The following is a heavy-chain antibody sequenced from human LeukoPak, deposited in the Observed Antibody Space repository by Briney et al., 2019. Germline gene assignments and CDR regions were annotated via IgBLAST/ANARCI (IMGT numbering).Heavy chain of an antibody. CDR1: GFTFSDYY. V-gene: IGHV3-11*04. CDR2: VSSGSSTI. J-gene: IGHJ4*02. D-gene: IGHD4-23*01. Sequence: PGGSLRLSCAASGFTFSDYYMSWIRQAPGKALEWVSYVSSGSSTIYYADSVKGRFTVSRDNGKRSLYLHMNSLRAEDTAVYYCARDYGGSSPFDYWGQGTLVTVSS. CDR3: ARDYGGSSPFDY.